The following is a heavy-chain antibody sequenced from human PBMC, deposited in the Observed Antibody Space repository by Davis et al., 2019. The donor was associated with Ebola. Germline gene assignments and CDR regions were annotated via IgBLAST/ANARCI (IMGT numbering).Heavy chain of an antibody. CDR2: IFSNGDK. Sequence: SGPTLVKPTDTLTLTCAVSRFPLTNSSLGVSWIRPPPGTALEWLAHIFSNGDKSYNTSLKSRLTISKDTSKSRVVLTMTNMDPVDTATYYCARIRGGNDWGQGILVTVSS. CDR3: ARIRGGND. D-gene: IGHD4-23*01. V-gene: IGHV2-26*01. J-gene: IGHJ4*02. CDR1: RFPLTNSSLG.